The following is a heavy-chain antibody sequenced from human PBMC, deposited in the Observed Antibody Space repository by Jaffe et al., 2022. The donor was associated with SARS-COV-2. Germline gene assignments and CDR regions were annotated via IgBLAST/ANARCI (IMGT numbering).Heavy chain of an antibody. CDR1: GGSFSGYY. CDR2: INHSGST. J-gene: IGHJ6*02. CDR3: ARGKVTIVVVPAAQTNYYGMDV. V-gene: IGHV4-34*01. Sequence: QVQLQQWGAGLLKPSETLSLTCAVYGGSFSGYYWSWIRQPPGKGLEWIGEINHSGSTNYNPSLKSRVTISVDTSKNQFSLKLSSVTAADTAVYYCARGKVTIVVVPAAQTNYYGMDVWGQGTTVTVSS. D-gene: IGHD2-2*01.